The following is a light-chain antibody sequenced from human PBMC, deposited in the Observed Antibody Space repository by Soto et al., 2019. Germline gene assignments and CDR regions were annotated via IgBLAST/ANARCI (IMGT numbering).Light chain of an antibody. J-gene: IGLJ1*01. Sequence: QSVLTQPPSVSGAPGQRVTISCTGSSSNIGAGYDVHWYQQLPGTAPKLLIYGNSNRPSGVPDRFSGSKSGTSASLAITGLQAEDDADYYCQSYDSSLSGYVFGTGTKVTV. CDR1: SSNIGAGYD. V-gene: IGLV1-40*01. CDR3: QSYDSSLSGYV. CDR2: GNS.